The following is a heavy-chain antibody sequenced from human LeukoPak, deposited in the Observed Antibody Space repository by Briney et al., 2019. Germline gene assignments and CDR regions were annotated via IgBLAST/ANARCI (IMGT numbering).Heavy chain of an antibody. Sequence: SETLSLTCTVSGGSISIYYWSWVRQFPERGLEWIGYIYNSGSTSYNPSLKSRVTISVDTSKNQFSLKLTSATAADTAVYYCVRDRELGYWGQGTLVTVSS. V-gene: IGHV4-59*01. CDR2: IYNSGST. J-gene: IGHJ4*02. CDR3: VRDRELGY. CDR1: GGSISIYY. D-gene: IGHD3-10*01.